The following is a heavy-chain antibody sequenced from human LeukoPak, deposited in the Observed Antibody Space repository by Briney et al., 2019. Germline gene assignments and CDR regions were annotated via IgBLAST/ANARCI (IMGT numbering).Heavy chain of an antibody. D-gene: IGHD6-13*01. J-gene: IGHJ4*02. CDR2: IYYSGST. Sequence: SETLSLTCTVSGGSISSYYWSWIRQPPGKGLEWIGYIYYSGSTNYNPSLKSRVTISVDTSKNQFSLKLSSVTAADTAVYYCARGAAAGSFDYWGQGTLDTVSS. CDR1: GGSISSYY. CDR3: ARGAAAGSFDY. V-gene: IGHV4-59*01.